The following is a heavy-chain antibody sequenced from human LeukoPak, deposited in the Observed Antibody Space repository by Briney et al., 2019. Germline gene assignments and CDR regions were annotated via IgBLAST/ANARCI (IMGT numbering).Heavy chain of an antibody. V-gene: IGHV3-7*01. Sequence: GSLRLSCAASGFTFSSYWMSWVRQAPGKGLEWVANIKQDGSEKYYVDSVKGRFTISRDNAKNSLYLQMNSLRAEDTAVYYCARDSNYYDSSGYYPFDYWGQGTLVTVSS. J-gene: IGHJ4*02. D-gene: IGHD3-22*01. CDR1: GFTFSSYW. CDR3: ARDSNYYDSSGYYPFDY. CDR2: IKQDGSEK.